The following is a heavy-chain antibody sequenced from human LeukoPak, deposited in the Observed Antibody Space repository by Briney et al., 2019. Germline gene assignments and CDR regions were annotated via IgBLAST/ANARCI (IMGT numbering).Heavy chain of an antibody. CDR3: ARDVPYYYGSGSYVVDV. D-gene: IGHD3-10*01. CDR1: AGTFTNYA. J-gene: IGHJ6*02. CDR2: ISAYNGNT. Sequence: ASVKVSCKAPAGTFTNYAISWVRQAPGQGLEWMGWISAYNGNTNYAQKLQGRVTMTTDTSTSTAYMELRSLRSDDTAVYYCARDVPYYYGSGSYVVDVWGQGTTVTVSS. V-gene: IGHV1-18*01.